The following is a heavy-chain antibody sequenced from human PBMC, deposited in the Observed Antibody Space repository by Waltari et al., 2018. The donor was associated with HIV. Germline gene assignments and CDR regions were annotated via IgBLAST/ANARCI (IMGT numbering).Heavy chain of an antibody. CDR3: ARHKDYYTDTTALFQV. D-gene: IGHD3-22*01. CDR1: PESIAGSSYC. Sequence: LQLQESGPGLVKPSETLSLTCSVSPESIAGSSYCRGWVRQSPGKGLEWIASIHYTGYTYHNPSLRSRVTISVDTAKNQFSLSLSSGTAVDTAIYYCARHKDYYTDTTALFQVWGRGLLVTVSS. V-gene: IGHV4-39*01. J-gene: IGHJ4*02. CDR2: IHYTGYT.